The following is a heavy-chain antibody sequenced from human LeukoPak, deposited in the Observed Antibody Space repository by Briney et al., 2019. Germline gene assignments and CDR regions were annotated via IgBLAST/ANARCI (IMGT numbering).Heavy chain of an antibody. CDR2: ISSSSSYI. J-gene: IGHJ4*02. D-gene: IGHD6-13*01. CDR3: ARAGDPGVAAAGYFDY. V-gene: IGHV3-21*01. Sequence: PGGSLRLSCAASGFTFSSYSMNWVRQAPGKGLEWVSSISSSSSYIYYADSVKGRFTISRDNAKNSLYLQMNSLRAEDTAVYYCARAGDPGVAAAGYFDYWGQGTLVTVSS. CDR1: GFTFSSYS.